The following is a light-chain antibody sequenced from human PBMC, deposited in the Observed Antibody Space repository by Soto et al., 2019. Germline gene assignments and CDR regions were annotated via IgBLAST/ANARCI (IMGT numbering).Light chain of an antibody. J-gene: IGLJ2*01. CDR3: SSHAGRGSVL. CDR1: TNDVGGYNY. Sequence: QSALTQPASVSGSPGQSITISCSGTTNDVGGYNYVSWYQQHPGKAPKLLIYGVTDRPSGVSSRFSGSKSGNAASLTISGLQAEDEGDYYCSSHAGRGSVLFGGGTKLTVL. V-gene: IGLV2-14*03. CDR2: GVT.